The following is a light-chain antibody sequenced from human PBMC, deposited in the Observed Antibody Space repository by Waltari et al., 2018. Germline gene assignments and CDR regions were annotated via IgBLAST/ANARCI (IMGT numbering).Light chain of an antibody. CDR1: QTVTSY. V-gene: IGKV3-11*01. CDR3: QQRSNWPLT. J-gene: IGKJ4*01. CDR2: AAS. Sequence: EIVLTQSPATLSLSPGERATLSCRASQTVTSYLAWNQQKSGQAPRLLIYAASNRAAGIPARFSGKGSGTNFTLTISGLETEDFAVYYCQQRSNWPLTFGGGTRLEIK.